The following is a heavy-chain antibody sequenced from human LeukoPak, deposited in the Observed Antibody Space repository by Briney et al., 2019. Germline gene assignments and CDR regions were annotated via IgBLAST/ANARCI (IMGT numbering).Heavy chain of an antibody. CDR2: ISTSGIT. J-gene: IGHJ4*02. Sequence: PSETLSLTCTVSGGSISRYYWSWIRQPAGKGLEWIGRISTSGITNCNPSLKSRVTMSVDTSKNQFSLKLSSVTAADTAVYFCARGSSAALITIFASWGQGTLVIVSS. D-gene: IGHD2-2*01. CDR1: GGSISRYY. V-gene: IGHV4-4*07. CDR3: ARGSSAALITIFAS.